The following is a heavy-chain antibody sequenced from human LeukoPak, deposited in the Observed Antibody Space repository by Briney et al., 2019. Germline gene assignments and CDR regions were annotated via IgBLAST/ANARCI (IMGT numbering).Heavy chain of an antibody. Sequence: GGSLRLSCAVSGFSFNYFAMNWVRQAPGKGLEWVGFIRSKAYGETADYAASVKGRFTISRDDSKAIAYLQMNSLKTEDTAVYHCTRDRGAYNLYDYWGQGTLVTVSS. CDR3: TRDRGAYNLYDY. J-gene: IGHJ4*02. V-gene: IGHV3-49*04. D-gene: IGHD1-1*01. CDR2: IRSKAYGETA. CDR1: GFSFNYFA.